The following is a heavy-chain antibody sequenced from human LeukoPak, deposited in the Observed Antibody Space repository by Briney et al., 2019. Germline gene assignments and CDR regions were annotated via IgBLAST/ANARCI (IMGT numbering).Heavy chain of an antibody. J-gene: IGHJ4*02. Sequence: GGSLRLSCAASGFTFSDYYMSWIRQAPGKGLEWVSCISSSGDIMYYADSVKGRFTISRDNAKNSLSLQMNSLRAEDTAVYYCARGTEAGFFDSWGQGILVTVSS. D-gene: IGHD6-19*01. V-gene: IGHV3-11*01. CDR2: ISSSGDIM. CDR1: GFTFSDYY. CDR3: ARGTEAGFFDS.